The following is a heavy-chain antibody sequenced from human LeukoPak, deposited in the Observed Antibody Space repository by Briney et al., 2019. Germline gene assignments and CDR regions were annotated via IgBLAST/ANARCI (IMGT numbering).Heavy chain of an antibody. CDR1: GFSFRDSW. J-gene: IGHJ4*02. D-gene: IGHD3-16*01. Sequence: PGGSLRLSCAHSGFSFRDSWMSWVRQIPGKGLEWVANIKQDGSEKYYVDSVKGRFTISRDNAKNSLYLQMNSLRGEDAAVYYCARDWALAFDYWGQGTLVTVSS. V-gene: IGHV3-7*05. CDR3: ARDWALAFDY. CDR2: IKQDGSEK.